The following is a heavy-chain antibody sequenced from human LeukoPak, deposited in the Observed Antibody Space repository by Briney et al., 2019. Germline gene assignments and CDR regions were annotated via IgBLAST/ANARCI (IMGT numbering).Heavy chain of an antibody. D-gene: IGHD3-3*01. J-gene: IGHJ4*02. CDR3: AKDPLRFLESLSSFDY. CDR1: GFTFSSYA. Sequence: QPGGSLRLFCAASGFTFSSYAMSWVRQAPGKGLEWVSAISGSGGSTYYADSVKGRFTISRDNSKNTLYLQMNSLRAEDTAVYYCAKDPLRFLESLSSFDYWGQGTLVTVSS. CDR2: ISGSGGST. V-gene: IGHV3-23*01.